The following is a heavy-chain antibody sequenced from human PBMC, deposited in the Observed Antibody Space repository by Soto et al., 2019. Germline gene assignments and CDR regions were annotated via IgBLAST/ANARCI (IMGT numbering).Heavy chain of an antibody. CDR3: ATAAARHYYYGMGV. Sequence: VKVSCKVAGYSLTELSMHWVRKATGKGLEWMGGFDPEDGETIYAQKFQGRVTMTEDTSTDTAYMELSSLRSEDTAVYYCATAAARHYYYGMGVWGQGTTVTVSS. CDR1: GYSLTELS. D-gene: IGHD6-6*01. J-gene: IGHJ6*02. CDR2: FDPEDGET. V-gene: IGHV1-24*01.